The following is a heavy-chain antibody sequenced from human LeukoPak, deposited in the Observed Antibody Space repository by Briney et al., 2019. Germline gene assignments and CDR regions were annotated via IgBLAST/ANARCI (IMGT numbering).Heavy chain of an antibody. CDR1: GYTFTSYG. CDR3: ARDHYDFWSGYPVSFDP. Sequence: ASVKVSRKASGYTFTSYGISWVRQAPGQGLEWMGWISAYNGNTNYAQKLQGRVTMTTDTSTSTAYMELRSLRSDDTAVYYCARDHYDFWSGYPVSFDPWGQGTLVTVSS. J-gene: IGHJ5*02. CDR2: ISAYNGNT. V-gene: IGHV1-18*01. D-gene: IGHD3-3*01.